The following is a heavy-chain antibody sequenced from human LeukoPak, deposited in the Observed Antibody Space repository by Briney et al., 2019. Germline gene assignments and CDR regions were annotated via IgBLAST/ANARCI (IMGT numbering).Heavy chain of an antibody. CDR1: GGSISSYY. CDR3: ARHMVVRGVGYYYGMDV. Sequence: SETLSLTCTVSGGSISSYYWSWIRQPPGKGLEWIGYIYYSGSTNYNPSFKSRVTISVDTSKNQFSLKLSSVTAADTAVYYCARHMVVRGVGYYYGMDVWGQGTTVTVSS. D-gene: IGHD3-10*01. CDR2: IYYSGST. V-gene: IGHV4-59*08. J-gene: IGHJ6*02.